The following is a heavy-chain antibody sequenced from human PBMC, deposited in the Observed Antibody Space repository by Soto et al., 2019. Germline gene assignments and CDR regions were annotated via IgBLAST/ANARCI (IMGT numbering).Heavy chain of an antibody. CDR3: ARVGPNTHYYYFYGMDV. Sequence: QVQLQESGPGLVKPSETLSLTCTVSGGSISSYYWSWIRQPPGQGLEWSGYIYYSGSTNYSPSLKSRVTISLDTSKNQFSLKLSSVTAADTAVYYCARVGPNTHYYYFYGMDVWGQGTTVTVSS. V-gene: IGHV4-59*01. CDR1: GGSISSYY. D-gene: IGHD1-26*01. J-gene: IGHJ6*02. CDR2: IYYSGST.